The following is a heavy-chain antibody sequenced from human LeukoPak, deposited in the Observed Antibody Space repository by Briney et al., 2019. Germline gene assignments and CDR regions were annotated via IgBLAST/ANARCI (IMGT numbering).Heavy chain of an antibody. D-gene: IGHD3-10*01. CDR3: ARGYGSGSYYNY. CDR2: IYYSGSA. J-gene: IGHJ4*02. V-gene: IGHV4-39*07. CDR1: GDSISSRSYY. Sequence: SETLSLTCTVSGDSISSRSYYWGWIRQPPGKGLEWIGSIYYSGSAYYNPSLKSRVTISVDTSKNQFSLKLSSVTAADTAVYYCARGYGSGSYYNYWGQGTLVTVSS.